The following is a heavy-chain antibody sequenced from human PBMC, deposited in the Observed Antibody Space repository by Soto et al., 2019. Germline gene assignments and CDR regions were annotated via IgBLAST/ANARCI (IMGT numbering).Heavy chain of an antibody. CDR2: INHSGST. V-gene: IGHV4-34*09. CDR3: ARYLPYSAGDWCYT. CDR1: GGSFSGYY. D-gene: IGHD2-21*02. J-gene: IGHJ5*02. Sequence: PSETLSLTCAVYGGSFSGYYWSWIRQPPGKGLEWIGEINHSGSTYYNPSLKSRVTISVDTSKNQFSLKLSSVTAADTAVYYCARYLPYSAGDWCYTWGQGTLVTVSA.